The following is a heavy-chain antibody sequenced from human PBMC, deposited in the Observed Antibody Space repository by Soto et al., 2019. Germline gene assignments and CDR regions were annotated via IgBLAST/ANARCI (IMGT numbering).Heavy chain of an antibody. D-gene: IGHD3-22*01. CDR1: GGSISSYY. CDR2: IYYSGST. Sequence: PSETLSLTCTVSGGSISSYYWSWIRQPPGKGLEWIGYIYYSGSTNYNPSLKSRVTISVDTSKNQFSLKLSSVTAADTAVYYCARAGLLTWFDPWGPGTLLTVSS. J-gene: IGHJ5*02. V-gene: IGHV4-59*01. CDR3: ARAGLLTWFDP.